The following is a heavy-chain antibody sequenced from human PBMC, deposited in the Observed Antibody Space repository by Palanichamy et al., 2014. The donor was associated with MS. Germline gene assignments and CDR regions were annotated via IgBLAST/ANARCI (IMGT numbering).Heavy chain of an antibody. CDR3: ARYNSDYHAVDY. J-gene: IGHJ4*02. Sequence: EVQVVESGGGLVQPGGSLRPLLCQSSGFTFSTYWMHWVRQAPGKGLMWVSRINSEGSSISYADSVKGRFTISRDNAKNTLYLQMNSLRAEDTAVYHCARYNSDYHAVDYWGQGTLVTVSS. CDR1: GFTFSTYW. CDR2: INSEGSSI. V-gene: IGHV3-74*01. D-gene: IGHD3-22*01.